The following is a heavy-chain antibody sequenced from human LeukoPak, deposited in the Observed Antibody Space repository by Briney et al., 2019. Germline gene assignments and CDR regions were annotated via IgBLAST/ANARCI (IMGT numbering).Heavy chain of an antibody. CDR3: ATPYSYGYYFDS. CDR1: GFTFSNYD. Sequence: GGSLRLSCATSGFTFSNYDMHWVRQAPGKGLEWVAVISYDGSSKYFADSVKGRFTISRDNSKNTLYLQMSSLRAEDTAVYYCATPYSYGYYFDSWGQGTLVTVSS. CDR2: ISYDGSSK. J-gene: IGHJ4*02. V-gene: IGHV3-30*03. D-gene: IGHD5-18*01.